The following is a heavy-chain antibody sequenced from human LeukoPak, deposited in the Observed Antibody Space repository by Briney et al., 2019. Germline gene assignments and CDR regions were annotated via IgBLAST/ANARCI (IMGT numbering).Heavy chain of an antibody. V-gene: IGHV4-34*01. CDR3: ARDQFKAFDY. J-gene: IGHJ4*02. CDR1: GGSFSGYY. Sequence: PSETLSLTCAVYGGSFSGYYWSWIRQPPGKGLEWIGEINHSGSTNYNPSLKSRVTISVDTSKNQFSLKLSSVTAADTAVYYCARDQFKAFDYWGQGTLVTVSS. CDR2: INHSGST.